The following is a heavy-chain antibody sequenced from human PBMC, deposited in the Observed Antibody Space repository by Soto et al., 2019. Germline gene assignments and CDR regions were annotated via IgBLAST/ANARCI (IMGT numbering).Heavy chain of an antibody. Sequence: KSSETLSLTCAVYGGSFSGYYWSWIRQPPGKGLEWIGEINHSGSTNYNPSLKSRVTISVDTSKNQFSLKLSSVTAADTAVYYCARGSDSSGFNYFDYWGQGTLVTVSS. CDR2: INHSGST. D-gene: IGHD6-19*01. CDR3: ARGSDSSGFNYFDY. J-gene: IGHJ4*02. CDR1: GGSFSGYY. V-gene: IGHV4-34*01.